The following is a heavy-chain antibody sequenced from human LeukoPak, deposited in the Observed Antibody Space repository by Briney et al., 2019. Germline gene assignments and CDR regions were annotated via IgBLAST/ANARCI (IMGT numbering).Heavy chain of an antibody. D-gene: IGHD2-8*01. CDR2: ISSSGSTI. Sequence: GGSLRLSCAASGFTFSSYEMNWVRQAPGKGLEWVSYISSSGSTIYYADSVKGRFTISRDNAKNSLYLQMNSLRAEDTAVYYCARDNGWDAFDIWGQGTMVTVSS. CDR1: GFTFSSYE. CDR3: ARDNGWDAFDI. V-gene: IGHV3-48*03. J-gene: IGHJ3*02.